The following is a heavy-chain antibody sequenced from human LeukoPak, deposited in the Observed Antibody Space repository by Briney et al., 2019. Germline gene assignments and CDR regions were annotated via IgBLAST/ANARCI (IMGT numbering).Heavy chain of an antibody. CDR2: ISGLGDST. D-gene: IGHD5-12*01. CDR1: GFSFSSFA. Sequence: GGSLRLSCAASGFSFSSFAMSWARHAPGKGLEWVSVISGLGDSTNYAESVKGRFTISRDNSKNTVYLLMNSLRGEDTAVYYCAKGPAKYSGYDYFEYWGQGTLVTVSS. CDR3: AKGPAKYSGYDYFEY. J-gene: IGHJ4*02. V-gene: IGHV3-23*01.